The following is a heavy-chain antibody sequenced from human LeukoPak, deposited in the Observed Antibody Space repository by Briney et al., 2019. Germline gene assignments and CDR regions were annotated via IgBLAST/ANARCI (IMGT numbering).Heavy chain of an antibody. CDR3: ASREFDISGYYGY. J-gene: IGHJ4*02. CDR1: GGSISSSSYY. CDR2: IYYSGST. D-gene: IGHD3-22*01. V-gene: IGHV4-39*01. Sequence: SETLSLTCTVSGGSISSSSYYWGWIRQPPGKGLEWIGSIYYSGSTYYNPSLKSRVTISVDTSKNQFSLKLSSVTAADTAVYYVASREFDISGYYGYWGQGTLATVSS.